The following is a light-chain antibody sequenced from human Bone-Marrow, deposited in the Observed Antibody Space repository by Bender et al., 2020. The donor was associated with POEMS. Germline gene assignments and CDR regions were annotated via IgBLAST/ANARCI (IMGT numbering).Light chain of an antibody. Sequence: QSVLTQPPSASGTPGQRVTISCSGGSSNIGAHAVNWYQHLPGTAPKLLIYSSHRRPSEVPDRFSGSRSGTSASLAISAIQSEDGGDYYCEDWDDRLNDWVCGGGTKLTVL. J-gene: IGLJ3*02. CDR2: SSH. V-gene: IGLV1-44*01. CDR3: EDWDDRLNDWV. CDR1: SSNIGAHA.